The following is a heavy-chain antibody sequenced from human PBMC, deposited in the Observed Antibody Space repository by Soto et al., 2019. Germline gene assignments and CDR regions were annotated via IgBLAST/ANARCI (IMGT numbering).Heavy chain of an antibody. CDR2: IDPSDSYT. J-gene: IGHJ4*02. Sequence: PGESLKISCKGSGYSFTSYWISWVRQMPGKGLEWMGRIDPSDSYTNYSPSFRGHVTISVTKSITTVFLQWSSLRASDTAMYYCARQIYDSDTGPNFQYYFDSWGQGTPVTVS. CDR3: ARQIYDSDTGPNFQYYFDS. CDR1: GYSFTSYW. D-gene: IGHD3-22*01. V-gene: IGHV5-10-1*01.